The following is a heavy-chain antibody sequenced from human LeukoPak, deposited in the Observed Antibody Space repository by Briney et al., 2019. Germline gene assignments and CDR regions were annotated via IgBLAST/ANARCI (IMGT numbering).Heavy chain of an antibody. V-gene: IGHV3-66*02. CDR1: ELPLSSTY. Sequence: GGSLRLPCPASELPLSSTYMSWVRQTSGKGLNWVSVIYSGGSTYYADSVKGRFTISRDNSKNTLYLQMNSLRAEDTAVYYCARTHSSSWYYFDYWGQGTLVTVSS. CDR2: IYSGGST. D-gene: IGHD6-13*01. J-gene: IGHJ4*02. CDR3: ARTHSSSWYYFDY.